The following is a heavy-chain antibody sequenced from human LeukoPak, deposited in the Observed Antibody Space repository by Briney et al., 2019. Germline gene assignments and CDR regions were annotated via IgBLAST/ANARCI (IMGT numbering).Heavy chain of an antibody. V-gene: IGHV3-74*01. Sequence: PGGSLRLSCAASGFTFSSYWMHWVRHEPGKGLVWVSRLNGDGTSTNYADSVKGRFTISRDNAKNTLYLQMNSLRAEDSALYYCAKRSADGGFYDYWGQGTLVTVSS. CDR2: LNGDGTST. CDR3: AKRSADGGFYDY. CDR1: GFTFSSYW. D-gene: IGHD4-23*01. J-gene: IGHJ4*02.